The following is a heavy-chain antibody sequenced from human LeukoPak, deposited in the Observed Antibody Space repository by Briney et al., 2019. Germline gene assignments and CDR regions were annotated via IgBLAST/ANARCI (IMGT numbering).Heavy chain of an antibody. D-gene: IGHD5-18*01. CDR2: IYHSGST. Sequence: PSQTLSLTCAVSGGSISSGGYSWSWIRQPPGKGLEWIGYIYHSGSTYYNPSLKSRVTISVDRSKNQFSLKLSSVTAADTAVYYCARGGHVGIQLWLDWFDPWGQGTLVTVSS. CDR1: GGSISSGGYS. CDR3: ARGGHVGIQLWLDWFDP. V-gene: IGHV4-30-2*01. J-gene: IGHJ5*02.